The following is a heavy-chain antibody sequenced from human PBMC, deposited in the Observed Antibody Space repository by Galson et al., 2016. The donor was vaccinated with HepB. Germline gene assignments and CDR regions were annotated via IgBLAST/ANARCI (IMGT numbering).Heavy chain of an antibody. J-gene: IGHJ4*01. CDR2: INQDGSEE. CDR1: GFMFSDYS. CDR3: ARGRDWQLPNQYFDN. V-gene: IGHV3-7*03. Sequence: SLRLSCAVSGFMFSDYSMSWVRQAPGKGLEWVANINQDGSEEYYVDSVKGRFTISRDHTKNSLSLQMNSLRAEDTAVYYCARGRDWQLPNQYFDNWGQGTLATVSP. D-gene: IGHD2-21*01.